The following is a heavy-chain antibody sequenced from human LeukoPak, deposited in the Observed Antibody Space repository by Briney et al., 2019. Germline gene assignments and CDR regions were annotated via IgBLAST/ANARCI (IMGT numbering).Heavy chain of an antibody. D-gene: IGHD3-10*01. CDR2: ISGSGGST. J-gene: IGHJ4*02. CDR1: GFTFSSYA. CDR3: AKHFGSGTHYNYFVY. Sequence: GGSLRLSCAASGFTFSSYAMSWVRQAPGKGLEWVSAISGSGGSTYYADSLRGRFTISRDNSKNTLFLQMNSLRAEDTAVYYCAKHFGSGTHYNYFVYWGQGTLVSVSS. V-gene: IGHV3-23*01.